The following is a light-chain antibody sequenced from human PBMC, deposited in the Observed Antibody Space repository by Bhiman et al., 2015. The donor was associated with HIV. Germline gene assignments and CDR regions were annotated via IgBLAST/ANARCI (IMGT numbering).Light chain of an antibody. Sequence: QSVLTQPPSVSAAPGQKVTISCSGSSSNIGNNYVSWYQQRPDKAPKLMIYDVSKRPSGVSNRFSGSKSGNTATLTISGLQAEDEADYYCSSFTSSITYVFGAGTKVTVL. V-gene: IGLV2-14*01. J-gene: IGLJ1*01. CDR1: SSNIGNNY. CDR2: DVS. CDR3: SSFTSSITYV.